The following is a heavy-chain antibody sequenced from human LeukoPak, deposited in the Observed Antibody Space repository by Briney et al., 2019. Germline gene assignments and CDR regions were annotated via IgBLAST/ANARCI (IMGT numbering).Heavy chain of an antibody. CDR2: ISSNGGTT. J-gene: IGHJ3*02. D-gene: IGHD7-27*01. CDR3: VKDHDWGAFHI. Sequence: GGSLRLSCSASGFTFSTNAMHWVRQAPGKGLEYVSGISSNGGTTYYADSVKGRFTISRDNSKNTLYLQMSSLRPEDTAVYYCVKDHDWGAFHIWGQGTMVTVSS. CDR1: GFTFSTNA. V-gene: IGHV3-64D*06.